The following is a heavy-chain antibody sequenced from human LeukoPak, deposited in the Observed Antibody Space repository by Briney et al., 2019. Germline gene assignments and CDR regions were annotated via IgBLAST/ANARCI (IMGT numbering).Heavy chain of an antibody. V-gene: IGHV3-53*01. CDR2: IYSGGST. Sequence: PGGSLRLSCAASGVTVGTNSMSWARQSLGKGLEWVSVIYSGGSTYNADSVNGRFTVSRDNSRNTLFLQMNNLRAEDTALYFCASAREYCGSAECYEYFQHWGQGTLVIVSS. CDR3: ASAREYCGSAECYEYFQH. J-gene: IGHJ1*01. D-gene: IGHD2-21*01. CDR1: GVTVGTNS.